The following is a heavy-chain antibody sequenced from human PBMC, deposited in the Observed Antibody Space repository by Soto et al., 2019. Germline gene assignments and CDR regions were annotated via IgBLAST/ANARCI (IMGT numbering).Heavy chain of an antibody. Sequence: GSLRLSCAASGFTFSSYSMNWVRQAPGKGLEWVSYISSSSSTIYYADSVKGRFTISRDNAKNSLYLQMNSLRAEDTAVYYWATVTTEGYFDYWGQGTLVTVSS. CDR1: GFTFSSYS. D-gene: IGHD4-17*01. CDR3: ATVTTEGYFDY. J-gene: IGHJ4*02. CDR2: ISSSSSTI. V-gene: IGHV3-48*01.